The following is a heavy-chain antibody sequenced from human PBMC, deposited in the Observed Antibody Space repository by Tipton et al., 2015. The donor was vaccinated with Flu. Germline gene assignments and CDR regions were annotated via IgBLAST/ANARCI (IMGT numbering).Heavy chain of an antibody. D-gene: IGHD3-3*01. CDR1: GYIFTNYV. V-gene: IGHV1-18*01. CDR3: ASGGTDFWSGFWNDY. CDR2: INANSGYT. Sequence: QLVQSGAEVKKPGASVKVSCKASGYIFTNYVINWVRQAPGQGLEWMGWINANSGYTKSTESLQDRLTMTIDTSKTTAYMKLRSLISDDTAVYYCASGGTDFWSGFWNDYWGQGTLVTVSS. J-gene: IGHJ4*02.